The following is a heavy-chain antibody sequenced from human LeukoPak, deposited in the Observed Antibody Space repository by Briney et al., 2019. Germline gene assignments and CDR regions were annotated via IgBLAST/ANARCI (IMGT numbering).Heavy chain of an antibody. CDR2: ISGSGGST. J-gene: IGHJ4*02. V-gene: IGHV3-23*01. CDR1: GFTFSSYA. D-gene: IGHD2-2*01. CDR3: AKDRRYQLPVAYFDY. Sequence: PGGSLRLSCAASGFTFSSYAMSWVRQAPGKGLEWVSAISGSGGSTYYADSVKGRFTISGDNSKNTLYLQMNSLRAEDTAVYYCAKDRRYQLPVAYFDYWGQGTLVTVSS.